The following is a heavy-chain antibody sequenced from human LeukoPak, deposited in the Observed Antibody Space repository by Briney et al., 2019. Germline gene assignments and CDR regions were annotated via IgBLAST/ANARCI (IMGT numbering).Heavy chain of an antibody. V-gene: IGHV3-48*03. Sequence: GGSLRLSCAVSGFTFSSYEMNWVRQAPGKGPEWVSYISSSGFNIYYADSVKGRFTISRDNAKNSLYLQMNSLRAEDTAVYYCAGQSRLGYCSGGSCYSQPFDPWGQGTLVTVSS. J-gene: IGHJ5*02. CDR3: AGQSRLGYCSGGSCYSQPFDP. CDR2: ISSSGFNI. D-gene: IGHD2-15*01. CDR1: GFTFSSYE.